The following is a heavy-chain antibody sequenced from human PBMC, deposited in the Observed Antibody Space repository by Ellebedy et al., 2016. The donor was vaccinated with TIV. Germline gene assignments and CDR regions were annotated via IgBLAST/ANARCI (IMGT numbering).Heavy chain of an antibody. V-gene: IGHV4-39*07. Sequence: SETLSLTXTVSGGSISSGSYYWGWIRQPPGKGLEWIGSIYYSGSTYYNPSLKSRVTISVDTSKNQFSLKLSSVTAADTAVYYCARDVYYPKYLAFDIWGQGTMVTVSS. D-gene: IGHD1-26*01. J-gene: IGHJ3*02. CDR3: ARDVYYPKYLAFDI. CDR2: IYYSGST. CDR1: GGSISSGSYY.